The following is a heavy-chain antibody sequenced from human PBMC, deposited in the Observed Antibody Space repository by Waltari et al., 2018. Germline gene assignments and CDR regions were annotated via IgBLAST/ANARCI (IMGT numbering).Heavy chain of an antibody. V-gene: IGHV3-30*18. CDR1: GFTFSSIG. D-gene: IGHD2-15*01. Sequence: QVQLVESGGGVVQPGRSMRLSCAASGFTFSSIGMHWVRQAQGKGLEWVAVISYCGSNKYYADSVKGRFTISRDNSKNTLYLQMNSLRAEDTAVYYCAKDHPYCSGGSCPADFDYWGQGTLVTVSS. CDR2: ISYCGSNK. J-gene: IGHJ4*02. CDR3: AKDHPYCSGGSCPADFDY.